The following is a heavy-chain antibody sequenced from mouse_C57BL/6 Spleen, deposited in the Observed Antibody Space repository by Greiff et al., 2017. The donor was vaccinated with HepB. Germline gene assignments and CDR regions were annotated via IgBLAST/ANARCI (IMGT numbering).Heavy chain of an antibody. D-gene: IGHD2-1*01. CDR1: GFSLTSYG. Sequence: VKVEESGPGLVAPSQSLSITCTVSGFSLTSYGVHWVRQPPGKGLEWLVVIWSDGSTTYNSALKSRLSISKDNSKSQVFLKMNSLQTDDTAMYHCARQDYGKRAMDYWGQGTSVTVSS. J-gene: IGHJ4*01. CDR3: ARQDYGKRAMDY. V-gene: IGHV2-6-1*01. CDR2: IWSDGST.